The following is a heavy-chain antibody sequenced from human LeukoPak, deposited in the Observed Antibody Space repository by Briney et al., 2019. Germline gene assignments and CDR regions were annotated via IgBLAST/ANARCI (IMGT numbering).Heavy chain of an antibody. V-gene: IGHV4-59*08. Sequence: PSETLSLTCTVPGGPISSYYWSWIRQPPGKGLERIGHIYYSGSPNYNPSLKSRVTISVDTSNNQFSLKLSSGTAADTAVYYCARLIPSRSWPSGWFDPWGQGTLVTVSS. CDR2: IYYSGSP. CDR1: GGPISSYY. J-gene: IGHJ5*02. CDR3: ARLIPSRSWPSGWFDP. D-gene: IGHD6-13*01.